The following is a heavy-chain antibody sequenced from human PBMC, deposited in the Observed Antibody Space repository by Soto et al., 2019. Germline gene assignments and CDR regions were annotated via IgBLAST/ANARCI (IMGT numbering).Heavy chain of an antibody. CDR3: ARAGYCSDTSCYERRPHWFDP. CDR1: GFSLSDVRLG. Sequence: QVTLKESGPVLVKPTETLTLTCTVSGFSLSDVRLGVSWIRQPLGKALEWLAHIFSNDERSYTTSLKSRLTISEDTSKSQVVLTMSNVDPVDTATYYCARAGYCSDTSCYERRPHWFDPWGQGTLVTVSS. J-gene: IGHJ5*02. D-gene: IGHD2-2*01. CDR2: IFSNDER. V-gene: IGHV2-26*01.